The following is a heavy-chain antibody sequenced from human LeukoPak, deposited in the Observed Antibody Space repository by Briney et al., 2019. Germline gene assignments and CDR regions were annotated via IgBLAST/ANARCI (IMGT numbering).Heavy chain of an antibody. Sequence: GVPVRLFCGAWGFLHSIYWVSGVPEARGKGLEGVVNIKQWASEKDYVHCEKRRYTISRDNAKNSLYVQINPQRGEDRGVYFCASAEWSRKEFDYWGQGTLVSVPS. V-gene: IGHV3-7*01. CDR1: GFLHSIYW. D-gene: IGHD1-14*01. CDR3: ASAEWSRKEFDY. CDR2: IKQWASEK. J-gene: IGHJ4*02.